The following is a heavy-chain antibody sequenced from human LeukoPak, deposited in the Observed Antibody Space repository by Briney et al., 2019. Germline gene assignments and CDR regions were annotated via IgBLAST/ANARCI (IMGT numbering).Heavy chain of an antibody. Sequence: GESLKISCKGSGYSFTSYWIGWVRQMPGKGLEWMGIIYPGDSDTRYSPSFQGQVTISAGKSISTAYLQWSSLKASDTAMYYCARRAITIFGVSLGMDVWGQGTTVTVSS. CDR1: GYSFTSYW. CDR3: ARRAITIFGVSLGMDV. D-gene: IGHD3-3*01. V-gene: IGHV5-51*01. CDR2: IYPGDSDT. J-gene: IGHJ6*02.